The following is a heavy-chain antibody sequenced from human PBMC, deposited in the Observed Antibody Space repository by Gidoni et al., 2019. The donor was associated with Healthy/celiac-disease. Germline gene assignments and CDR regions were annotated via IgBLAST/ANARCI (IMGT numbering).Heavy chain of an antibody. CDR1: GFTFSSYG. J-gene: IGHJ4*02. Sequence: QVQLVESGGGVVQPGRSLRLSCAASGFTFSSYGMHWVRQAPGKGLEWVAVISYDGSNTYYADSVKGRFTISRDNSKNTLYLQMNSLRAEDTAVYYCAKLAGVWFGELSFYSDYFDYWGQGTLVTVSS. CDR3: AKLAGVWFGELSFYSDYFDY. CDR2: ISYDGSNT. V-gene: IGHV3-30*18. D-gene: IGHD3-10*01.